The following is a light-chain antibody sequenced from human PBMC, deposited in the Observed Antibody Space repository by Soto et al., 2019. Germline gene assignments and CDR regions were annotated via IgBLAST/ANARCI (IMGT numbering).Light chain of an antibody. CDR1: QTISSW. J-gene: IGKJ1*01. CDR2: AAS. V-gene: IGKV1-12*01. Sequence: DIQMTQSPSSVSASVGDRVTITCRASQTISSWLAWYQQKPGKAPELLIYAASTLQSGVPSRFSGSGSGTDFTLTISCLQSEDFATYYCQQSYSTPTWTFGQGTKVDI. CDR3: QQSYSTPTWT.